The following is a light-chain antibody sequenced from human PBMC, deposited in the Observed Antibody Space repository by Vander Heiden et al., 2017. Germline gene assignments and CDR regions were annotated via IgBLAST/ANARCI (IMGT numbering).Light chain of an antibody. CDR3: MQALETPHT. CDR2: FAS. V-gene: IGKV2-28*01. Sequence: DIVMNLSTGFLSVRPGDTAFIFCRSGQSLLRMDGFNYLDWYLQKPGQSPQPLTYFASFRAPGVPDRVSGSGSGTDFTLQISRVEAEDVGVYYCMQALETPHTFGQGTKLEI. CDR1: QSLLRMDGFNY. J-gene: IGKJ2*01.